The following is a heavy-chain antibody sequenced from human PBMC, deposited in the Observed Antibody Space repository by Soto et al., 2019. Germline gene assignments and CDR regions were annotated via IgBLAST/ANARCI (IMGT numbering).Heavy chain of an antibody. J-gene: IGHJ4*02. CDR2: MYYTATT. Sequence: TSETLSLTXSVSGDTIPSDYWNWIRQPPGKRLEWIGYMYYTATTTYNPSLKNRVTISVDASKSQFYLKLRSVTAADTAVYYCARGMAEEQIFYYFDYWGQGALVTVSS. CDR1: GDTIPSDY. V-gene: IGHV4-59*01. CDR3: ARGMAEEQIFYYFDY. D-gene: IGHD3-9*01.